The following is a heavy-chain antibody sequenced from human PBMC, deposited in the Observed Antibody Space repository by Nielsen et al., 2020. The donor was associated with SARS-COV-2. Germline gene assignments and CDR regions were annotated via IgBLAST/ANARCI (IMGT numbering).Heavy chain of an antibody. J-gene: IGHJ6*03. V-gene: IGHV3-33*01. CDR1: GFTFSSYG. CDR2: IWYDGSNK. D-gene: IGHD6-19*01. CDR3: ARDQIFYSGWWYYYMDV. Sequence: GESLKISCAASGFTFSSYGMHWVRQAPGKGLEWVAVIWYDGSNKYYADSVKGRFTISRDNSKNTLYLQMNSLRAEDTAVYYCARDQIFYSGWWYYYMDVWGKGTTVTVSS.